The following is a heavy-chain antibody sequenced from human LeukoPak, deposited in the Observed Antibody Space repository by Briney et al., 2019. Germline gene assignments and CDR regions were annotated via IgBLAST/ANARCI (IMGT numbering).Heavy chain of an antibody. CDR1: GFTFSKYW. CDR3: ATKQWLAPPPDS. CDR2: INTDGTVT. V-gene: IGHV3-74*01. Sequence: GGSLRLSCAASGFTFSKYWMLWVRQAPEKGLESVSRINTDGTVTTYADSVKGRFTVSRDNADNTMFLQMNSVRDEDTAVYYCATKQWLAPPPDSWGQGTPVTVSS. J-gene: IGHJ4*02. D-gene: IGHD6-19*01.